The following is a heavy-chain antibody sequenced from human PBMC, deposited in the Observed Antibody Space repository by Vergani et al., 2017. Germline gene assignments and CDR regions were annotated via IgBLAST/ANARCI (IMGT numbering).Heavy chain of an antibody. J-gene: IGHJ1*01. CDR1: GYTFSTYG. CDR2: ISAYNGNT. D-gene: IGHD3-22*01. Sequence: QVQLVQSGAEVKKPGASVKVSCKASGYTFSTYGISWVRQAPGQGLEWMGWISAYNGNTNYPEKFQGRLTMTTDTSTRTAYMELRSLRSDDTAVYYCARDLIENDTYGRSRYWGPGTLVTVSS. CDR3: ARDLIENDTYGRSRY. V-gene: IGHV1-18*01.